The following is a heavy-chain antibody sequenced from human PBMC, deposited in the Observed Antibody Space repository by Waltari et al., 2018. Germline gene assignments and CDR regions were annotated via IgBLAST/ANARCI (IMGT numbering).Heavy chain of an antibody. D-gene: IGHD3-9*01. J-gene: IGHJ5*02. CDR2: MCGSGGST. V-gene: IGHV3-23*01. Sequence: EVQLLESGGGLVQPGGSLRLSCAASGFTFSSYAMSWGRPAPGKGLGWVHAMCGSGGSTYYADVMKGRFTISRDNSKNTLYRQMNLRRAEDTVVYCLARPDYDILGFDPWGQGTLVTVSS. CDR3: ARPDYDILGFDP. CDR1: GFTFSSYA.